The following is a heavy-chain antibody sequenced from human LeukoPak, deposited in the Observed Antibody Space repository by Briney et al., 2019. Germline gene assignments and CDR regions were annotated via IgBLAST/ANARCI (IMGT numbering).Heavy chain of an antibody. V-gene: IGHV3-33*01. J-gene: IGHJ4*02. CDR3: ARSTVTNRHYFDY. D-gene: IGHD4-17*01. CDR1: GFTFSTFD. Sequence: PGRSLRLSCAASGFTFSTFDMHWVRQTPGKGLEWVALIWFDGGNTYYTASVKGRFTISRDNSKNTVYLQMNSLRDEDTAVYHCARSTVTNRHYFDYRGQGTQVTVSS. CDR2: IWFDGGNT.